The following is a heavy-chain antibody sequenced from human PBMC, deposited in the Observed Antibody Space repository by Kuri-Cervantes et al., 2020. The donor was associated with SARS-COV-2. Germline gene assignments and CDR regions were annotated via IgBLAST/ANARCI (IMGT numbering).Heavy chain of an antibody. CDR2: MYCGGST. CDR3: ASLASQQLGVDY. D-gene: IGHD6-13*01. V-gene: IGHV4-39*07. Sequence: SETLSLTCSVSGGSIDSSSYYWGWIRQPPGKGLEWIGNMYCGGSTYYNPSLKSRVTISVDTSQKLFSLNLSSVTAADTAVYYCASLASQQLGVDYWGQGTLVTVSS. J-gene: IGHJ4*02. CDR1: GGSIDSSSYY.